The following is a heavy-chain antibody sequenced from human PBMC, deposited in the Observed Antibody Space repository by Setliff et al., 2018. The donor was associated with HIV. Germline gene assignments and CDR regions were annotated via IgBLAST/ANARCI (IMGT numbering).Heavy chain of an antibody. V-gene: IGHV3-48*03. D-gene: IGHD3-22*01. CDR2: ISSSSTTI. CDR3: ARERDYYDSSGYFISDAFDI. Sequence: GESLKISCVASGFTFSSYEMNWVRQAPGKGLEWISYISSSSTTIYYADSVKGRFTISRDNGKNSLYLQMSSLRAEDTAVYYCARERDYYDSSGYFISDAFDIWGQGTMVTVSS. CDR1: GFTFSSYE. J-gene: IGHJ3*02.